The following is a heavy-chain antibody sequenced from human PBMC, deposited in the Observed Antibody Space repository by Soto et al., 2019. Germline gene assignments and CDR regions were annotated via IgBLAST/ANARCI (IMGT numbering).Heavy chain of an antibody. J-gene: IGHJ6*02. V-gene: IGHV1-69*06. D-gene: IGHD4-17*01. Sequence: QVQLVQAGAEVKKPGSSVKVSCKSSGGTFSSYAISWVRQAPGHGLEWMGVIVHIFGTANYAQKFQGRVTIAEDKSTSTAYMELSSLRSEDTAVYYCARDPTVTSVFYYGMDVWGQGTTVTVSS. CDR1: GGTFSSYA. CDR2: IVHIFGTA. CDR3: ARDPTVTSVFYYGMDV.